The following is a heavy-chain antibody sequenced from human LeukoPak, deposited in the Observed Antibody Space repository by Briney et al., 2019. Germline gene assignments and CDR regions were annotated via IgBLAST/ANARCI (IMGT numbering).Heavy chain of an antibody. CDR2: IYTSGST. CDR1: GGSISSGSYY. J-gene: IGHJ3*02. V-gene: IGHV4-61*02. D-gene: IGHD6-19*01. CDR3: ARDHQAQWLDDAFDI. Sequence: PSQTLSLTCTVSGGSISSGSYYWSWIRQPAGKGLEWIGRIYTSGSTNYNPSLKSRVTISVDTSKNQFSLKLSSVTAADTAVYYCARDHQAQWLDDAFDIWGQGTMVTVSS.